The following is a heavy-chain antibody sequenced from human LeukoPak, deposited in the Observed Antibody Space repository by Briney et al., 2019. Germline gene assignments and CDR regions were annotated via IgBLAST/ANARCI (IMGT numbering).Heavy chain of an antibody. V-gene: IGHV3-23*01. Sequence: GGSLRLSCAASGFTFSSYAMSWVRQAPGKGLEWVSAISGSGGSTYYADSVKGRFTISRDNSKNTLYLQMNSLRAEDTAVYYCAKSMVVVPAAVYYFDYWGQGTLVTVSS. CDR2: ISGSGGST. D-gene: IGHD2-2*01. CDR3: AKSMVVVPAAVYYFDY. CDR1: GFTFSSYA. J-gene: IGHJ4*02.